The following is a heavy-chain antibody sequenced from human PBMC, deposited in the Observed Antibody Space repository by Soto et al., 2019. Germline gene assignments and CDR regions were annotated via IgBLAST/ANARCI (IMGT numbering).Heavy chain of an antibody. Sequence: QVQLVESGGGVVQPGRSLRLSCAASGFTFSSYGMHWVRQAPGKGLEWVAVISYDGSNKYYADSVKGRFTISRDNSKNTLYLQKNSLRAEDTAVYYCAKDTYCSSTSCYTLYYYSMDVWGQGTTVTVSS. J-gene: IGHJ6*02. CDR2: ISYDGSNK. CDR3: AKDTYCSSTSCYTLYYYSMDV. CDR1: GFTFSSYG. V-gene: IGHV3-30*18. D-gene: IGHD2-2*02.